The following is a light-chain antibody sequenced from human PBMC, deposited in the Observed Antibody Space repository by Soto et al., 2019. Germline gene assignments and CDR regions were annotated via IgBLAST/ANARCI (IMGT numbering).Light chain of an antibody. CDR1: SSDVGGYNF. J-gene: IGLJ1*01. CDR2: DAS. CDR3: CSYAGSYTGV. V-gene: IGLV2-11*01. Sequence: QSVLTQPRSVSGSPGQSVTISCTGTSSDVGGYNFVSWYQQHPGKAPKLMIYDASKRPSGVPDRFSGSKSGNTASLTISGLQAEDEADYYCCSYAGSYTGVFGTGTKLTVL.